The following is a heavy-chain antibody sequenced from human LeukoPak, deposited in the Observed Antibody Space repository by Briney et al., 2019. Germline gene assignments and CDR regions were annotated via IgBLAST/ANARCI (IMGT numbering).Heavy chain of an antibody. D-gene: IGHD6-19*01. V-gene: IGHV3-48*03. J-gene: IGHJ4*02. Sequence: GGSLRLSCAASGFTFSSYEMNWDRQAPGKGLEWVSYISSSGSTIYYADSVKGRFTISRDNAKNSLYLQMNSLRAEDTAVYYCARDRPGGWVEYWGQGTLVTVSS. CDR2: ISSSGSTI. CDR1: GFTFSSYE. CDR3: ARDRPGGWVEY.